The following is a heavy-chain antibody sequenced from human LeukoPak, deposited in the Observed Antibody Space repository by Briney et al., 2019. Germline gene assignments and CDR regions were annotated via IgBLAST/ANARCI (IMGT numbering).Heavy chain of an antibody. CDR1: GASVSNSLYY. CDR3: ARVLRAASWRSYDY. CDR2: IYYNGDT. J-gene: IGHJ4*02. D-gene: IGHD5-18*01. Sequence: SETLSLTCTVSGASVSNSLYYWSWIRQPPGKGLEWIGYIYYNGDTNYNPSLKSRVIISIDTPSNQFSLWLHSMTATDTAVYYCARVLRAASWRSYDYWGQGSLVTVSS. V-gene: IGHV4-61*01.